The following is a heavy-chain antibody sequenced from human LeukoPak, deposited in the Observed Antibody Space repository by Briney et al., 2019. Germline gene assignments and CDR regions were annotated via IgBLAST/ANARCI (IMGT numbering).Heavy chain of an antibody. Sequence: GVSLRLSCAASGFTFSDYTIHWVRQAPGKRLQSVSAITSNGAYTHYADSVKGRFTISRDNSRNAVFLQMGGLRIEDMAVYYCARVKMGATVSDYYYYYKLVWGKGTTVTVSS. CDR1: GFTFSDYT. CDR3: ARVKMGATVSDYYYYYKLV. D-gene: IGHD1-26*01. J-gene: IGHJ6*03. V-gene: IGHV3-64*02. CDR2: ITSNGAYT.